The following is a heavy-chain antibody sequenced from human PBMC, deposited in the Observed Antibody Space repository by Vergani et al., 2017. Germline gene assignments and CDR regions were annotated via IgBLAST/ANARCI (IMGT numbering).Heavy chain of an antibody. CDR2: ISGSGGST. D-gene: IGHD3-22*01. CDR3: AREGAGLGGDSSGPPAY. V-gene: IGHV3-23*04. CDR1: GFTFSSYA. Sequence: VQLVESGGGVVQPGRSLRLSCAASGFTFSSYAMSWVRQAPGKGLEWVSAISGSGGSTYYADSVKGRFTISRDNAKNSLYLQMNSLRAEDTAVYYCAREGAGLGGDSSGPPAYWGQGTLVTVSS. J-gene: IGHJ4*02.